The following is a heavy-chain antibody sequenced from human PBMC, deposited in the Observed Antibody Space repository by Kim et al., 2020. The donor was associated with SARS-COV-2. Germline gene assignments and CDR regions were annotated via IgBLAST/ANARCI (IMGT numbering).Heavy chain of an antibody. Sequence: GGSLRLSCVGSGFNFRIYDMQWVRQVPGKELMWISQMNGKGTTTAYADSVKGRFTISRDNARNTLSLQLRSLTVEDTGVYYCARDSRIYGNFYFDLWGRG. J-gene: IGHJ2*01. D-gene: IGHD4-17*01. CDR2: MNGKGTTT. V-gene: IGHV3-74*03. CDR3: ARDSRIYGNFYFDL. CDR1: GFNFRIYD.